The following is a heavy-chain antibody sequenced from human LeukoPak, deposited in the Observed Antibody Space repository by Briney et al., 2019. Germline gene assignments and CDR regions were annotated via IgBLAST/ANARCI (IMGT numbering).Heavy chain of an antibody. V-gene: IGHV3-30*18. CDR3: AKEGLWEPQTCDY. Sequence: PGRSLRLSCAASGFTFSSYGMHWVRQAPGKGLEWVAVISYDGSNKYYADSVKGRFTISRDNSKNTLYLQMNSLRAEDTAVYYCAKEGLWEPQTCDYWGQGTLVTVSS. CDR1: GFTFSSYG. CDR2: ISYDGSNK. J-gene: IGHJ4*02. D-gene: IGHD3-16*01.